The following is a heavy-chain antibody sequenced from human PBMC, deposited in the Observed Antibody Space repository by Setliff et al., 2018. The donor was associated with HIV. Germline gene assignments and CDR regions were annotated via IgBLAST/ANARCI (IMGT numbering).Heavy chain of an antibody. CDR2: VYRTGTA. D-gene: IGHD3-22*01. V-gene: IGHV4-38-2*01. CDR3: ARQNYYDISGYYERPLDFDY. CDR1: GDSIDNKYY. J-gene: IGHJ4*02. Sequence: SETLSLTCVVSGDSIDNKYYWAWSRQAPGRGLEWIGTVYRTGTAYYNSSLKRRVATSIDTSNNRSSLRLYSVTAADTSMYYCARQNYYDISGYYERPLDFDYWGQGTLVTVSS.